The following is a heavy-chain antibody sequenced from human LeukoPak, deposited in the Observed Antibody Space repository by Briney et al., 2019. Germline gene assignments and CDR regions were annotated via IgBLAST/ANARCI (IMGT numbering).Heavy chain of an antibody. Sequence: GASVKVSCKASGYTFTSYGISWVRQAPGQGLEWMGWISAYNGNTNYAQKLQGRVTMTTDTSTSTAYMELRSLRSDDTAVYYCAREVTFHYYDSSGYYSDAFDIWGQGTMVTVSS. D-gene: IGHD3-22*01. J-gene: IGHJ3*02. CDR3: AREVTFHYYDSSGYYSDAFDI. CDR1: GYTFTSYG. CDR2: ISAYNGNT. V-gene: IGHV1-18*01.